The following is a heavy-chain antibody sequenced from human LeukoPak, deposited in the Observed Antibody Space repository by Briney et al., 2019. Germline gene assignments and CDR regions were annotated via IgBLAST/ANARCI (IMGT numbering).Heavy chain of an antibody. Sequence: GGSLRLSCAASGFTFSSYAMSWVRQAPGRGLEWVSAISGSGGSTYYADSVKGRFTISRDNSKNTLYLQMNSLRAEDTAVYYCAKSPRAVVPAAMGAFDIWGQGTMVTVSS. J-gene: IGHJ3*02. CDR1: GFTFSSYA. D-gene: IGHD2-2*01. CDR3: AKSPRAVVPAAMGAFDI. V-gene: IGHV3-23*01. CDR2: ISGSGGST.